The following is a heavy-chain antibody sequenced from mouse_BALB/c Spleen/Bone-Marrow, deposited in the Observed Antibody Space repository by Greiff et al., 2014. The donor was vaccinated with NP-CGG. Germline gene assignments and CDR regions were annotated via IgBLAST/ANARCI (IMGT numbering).Heavy chain of an antibody. CDR3: AQGYDWAMDY. CDR2: IDPANGNT. D-gene: IGHD2-14*01. J-gene: IGHJ4*01. V-gene: IGHV14-3*02. Sequence: VQLQQSGAELAKPGASVKLSCTASGFNIKDTYMHWVKQRPEQGLEWIGRIDPANGNTKYDPKFQGKATITADTSSNTAYLQLNSLTSEDTAVYYCAQGYDWAMDYWGQGTSVTVSS. CDR1: GFNIKDTY.